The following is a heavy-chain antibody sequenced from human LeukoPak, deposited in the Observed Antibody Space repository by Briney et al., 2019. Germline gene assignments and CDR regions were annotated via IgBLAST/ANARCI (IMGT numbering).Heavy chain of an antibody. Sequence: GGSLRLSCAASGFTFSSYRMNWVRQAPGKGLEWVSFISGTGSYIYYADSVKGRFTISRVNAKNSLYLQMNSLRAEDTAVYYCAREGEGDYGDYYAFDIWGQGTMVTVSS. J-gene: IGHJ3*02. D-gene: IGHD4-17*01. CDR2: ISGTGSYI. CDR1: GFTFSSYR. CDR3: AREGEGDYGDYYAFDI. V-gene: IGHV3-21*01.